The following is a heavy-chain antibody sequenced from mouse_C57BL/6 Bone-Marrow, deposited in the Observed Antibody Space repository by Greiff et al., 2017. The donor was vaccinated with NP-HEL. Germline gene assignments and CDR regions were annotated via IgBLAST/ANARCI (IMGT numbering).Heavy chain of an antibody. CDR3: ARGDPFAY. Sequence: VQLHQSGAELVMPGASVKLSCKASGYTFTSYWMHWVKQRPGQGLEWIGEIDPSDSYTNYNQKFKGKSTLTVDKSSSTAYMQLSSLTSEDSAVYYCARGDPFAYWGQGTLVTVSA. CDR1: GYTFTSYW. J-gene: IGHJ3*01. CDR2: IDPSDSYT. V-gene: IGHV1-69*01.